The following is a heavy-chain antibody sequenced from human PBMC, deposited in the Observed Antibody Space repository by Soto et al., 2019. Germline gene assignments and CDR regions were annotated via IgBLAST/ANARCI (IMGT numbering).Heavy chain of an antibody. CDR2: INVGNGGT. V-gene: IGHV1-3*01. CDR1: GYTFSSYG. J-gene: IGHJ3*01. CDR3: ARQDAFDV. Sequence: GASVKVSCQASGYTFSSYGMHWVRQAPGHRLEWMGWINVGNGGTAYSQKFQPRVTITRDTTASTAYMELNSLISEDTAVYYCARQDAFDVWGQGAMVTVSS.